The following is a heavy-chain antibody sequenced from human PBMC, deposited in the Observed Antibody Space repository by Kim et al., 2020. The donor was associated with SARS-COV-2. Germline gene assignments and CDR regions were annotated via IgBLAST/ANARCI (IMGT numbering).Heavy chain of an antibody. J-gene: IGHJ4*02. CDR3: ARGRYYDFWSSSYFDY. V-gene: IGHV4-34*01. CDR2: INHSGST. D-gene: IGHD3-3*01. Sequence: SETLSLTCAVYGGSFSGYYWSWIRQPPGKGLEWIGEINHSGSTNYNPSLKSRVTISVDTSKNQFSLKLSSVTAADTAVYYCARGRYYDFWSSSYFDYWGQGTLVTVSS. CDR1: GGSFSGYY.